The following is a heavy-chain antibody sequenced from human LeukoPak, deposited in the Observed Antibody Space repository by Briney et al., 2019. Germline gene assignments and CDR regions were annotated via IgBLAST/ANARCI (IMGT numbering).Heavy chain of an antibody. CDR2: INANTGVT. CDR3: ARDLNWGPDY. D-gene: IGHD7-27*01. V-gene: IGHV1-2*02. Sequence: ASVKVSCKASSYTFYYMHWVRQAPGQGLEWMGWINANTGVTHYALKFQGRVTMTRDTSISTVYMELSSLKSDDTAVYYCARDLNWGPDYWGQGTLVIVSS. CDR1: SYTFYY. J-gene: IGHJ4*02.